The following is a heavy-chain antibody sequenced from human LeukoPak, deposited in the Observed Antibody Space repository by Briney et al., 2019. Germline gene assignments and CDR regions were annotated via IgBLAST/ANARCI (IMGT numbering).Heavy chain of an antibody. J-gene: IGHJ3*02. CDR1: GGSISSGGYY. CDR2: IYHSGST. Sequence: SQTLSLTCTVSGGSISSGGYYWSWIRQPPGKGLEWIGYIYHSGSTYYNPSLKSRVTISVDRSKNQFSLKLSSVTAADTAVYYCARLEYYDSSGYGWIDIWGQGTMVTVSS. D-gene: IGHD3-22*01. V-gene: IGHV4-30-2*01. CDR3: ARLEYYDSSGYGWIDI.